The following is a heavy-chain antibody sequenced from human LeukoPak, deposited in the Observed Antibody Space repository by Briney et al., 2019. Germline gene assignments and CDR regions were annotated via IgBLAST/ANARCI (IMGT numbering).Heavy chain of an antibody. CDR3: ARDSPGIMIFGVVTPN. J-gene: IGHJ4*02. CDR1: GFSFSSYE. Sequence: PGGSLRLSCAVSGFSFSSYEMNWVRQAPGKGLEWVSYISTSGSNMYYADSVRGRFTISRDNAKNSLYLQMNSLRAEDTAVYYCARDSPGIMIFGVVTPNGGQGTLVTVSS. CDR2: ISTSGSNM. V-gene: IGHV3-48*03. D-gene: IGHD3-3*01.